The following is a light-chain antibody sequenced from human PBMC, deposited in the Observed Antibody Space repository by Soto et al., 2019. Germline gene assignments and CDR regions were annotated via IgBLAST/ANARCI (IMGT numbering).Light chain of an antibody. CDR2: DVN. Sequence: QSALTQPASVSGSPGQSMTISCIGTSNDVGGFNYVSWYQQHPGKAPKLMIYDVNNRPSGVSARFSGSKSGNTASLAISGLQAEDEADYYCSSYTTSSSVVFGGGTKLTVL. V-gene: IGLV2-14*01. J-gene: IGLJ2*01. CDR1: SNDVGGFNY. CDR3: SSYTTSSSVV.